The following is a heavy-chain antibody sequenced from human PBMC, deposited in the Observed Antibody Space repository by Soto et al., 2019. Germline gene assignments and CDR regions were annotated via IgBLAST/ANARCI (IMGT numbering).Heavy chain of an antibody. CDR2: ISGSGGST. CDR3: AKDALDVFWCGYSYKDWFDS. Sequence: GASLRLSCAASGFTFSSYAMSWVRQAPGKGLEWVSAISGSGGSTYYADSVKGRFTISRDNSKNTLYLQMNSLRAEDTAVYYCAKDALDVFWCGYSYKDWFDSWGQGTLVTVGS. V-gene: IGHV3-23*01. CDR1: GFTFSSYA. J-gene: IGHJ5*01. D-gene: IGHD3-3*01.